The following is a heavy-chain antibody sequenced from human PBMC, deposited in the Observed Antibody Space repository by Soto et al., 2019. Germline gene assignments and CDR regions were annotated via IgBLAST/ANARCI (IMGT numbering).Heavy chain of an antibody. J-gene: IGHJ6*02. CDR1: GYTFTSYY. V-gene: IGHV1-46*01. Sequence: VASVKVSCKASGYTFTSYYMHWVRQAPGQGLECMGIISPSGGSTSYAQKFQGRVTLTRDTSTSTVYMELSSLTSEDTAVYYCAKGWELRGYNYGMDVWGQGTMVTVSS. CDR3: AKGWELRGYNYGMDV. CDR2: ISPSGGST. D-gene: IGHD1-26*01.